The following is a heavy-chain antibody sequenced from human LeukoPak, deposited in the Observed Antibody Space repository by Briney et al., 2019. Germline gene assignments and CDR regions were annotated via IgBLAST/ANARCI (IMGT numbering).Heavy chain of an antibody. D-gene: IGHD2-15*01. CDR1: GYTFTVYY. Sequence: GASVTVSCKASGYTFTVYYVHWVRQAPGQGIEWMGWINPNSGGTNYAQKFQGRVTMTRDTSISTAYLELSRLRSDDTAVYYCAKEGGYCSSGTCYPWWFDPWGQGTLVTVSS. CDR2: INPNSGGT. J-gene: IGHJ5*02. CDR3: AKEGGYCSSGTCYPWWFDP. V-gene: IGHV1-2*02.